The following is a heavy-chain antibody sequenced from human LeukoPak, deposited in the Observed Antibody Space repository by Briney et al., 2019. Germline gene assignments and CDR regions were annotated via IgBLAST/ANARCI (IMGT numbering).Heavy chain of an antibody. Sequence: SETLSLTCAVYGGSFSGYYWSWIRQPPGKGLEWIGEINHSGSTNYNPSLQSRVTISVDTSKNQFSLKLSSVTAADTAVYYCARVGHYYDSSGYPQSFDYWGQGTLVTVSS. V-gene: IGHV4-34*01. J-gene: IGHJ4*02. CDR1: GGSFSGYY. D-gene: IGHD3-22*01. CDR3: ARVGHYYDSSGYPQSFDY. CDR2: INHSGST.